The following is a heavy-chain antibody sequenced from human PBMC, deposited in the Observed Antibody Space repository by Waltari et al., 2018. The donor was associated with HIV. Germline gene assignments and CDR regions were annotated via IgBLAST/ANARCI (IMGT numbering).Heavy chain of an antibody. D-gene: IGHD3-16*02. CDR1: GGSISDNNW. V-gene: IGHV4-4*02. CDR3: AKEGGYRLDV. Sequence: QVQLQESGPGRVKPSGTLSLTCAVSGGSISDNNWWSWVRQPPGKGLEWIGEILHDGRTNYNPSLKSRGLMSADKSKNQISLQLTSVTAADTAVYFCAKEGGYRLDVWGQGTAVTVSS. J-gene: IGHJ6*02. CDR2: ILHDGRT.